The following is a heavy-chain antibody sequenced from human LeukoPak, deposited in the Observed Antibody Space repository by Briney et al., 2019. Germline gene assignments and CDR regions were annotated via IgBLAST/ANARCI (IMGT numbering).Heavy chain of an antibody. CDR2: IRYDGSNK. Sequence: GGSLRLSXAESGFTFSSYGMHWVRQAPGKGLEWVAFIRYDGSNKYYADSVKGRFTISRDNSKNTLYLQMNSLRAEDTAVYYCAKDVVWYCTSTSCSSPGYWGQGTLVTVSS. V-gene: IGHV3-30*02. CDR3: AKDVVWYCTSTSCSSPGY. J-gene: IGHJ4*02. D-gene: IGHD2-2*01. CDR1: GFTFSSYG.